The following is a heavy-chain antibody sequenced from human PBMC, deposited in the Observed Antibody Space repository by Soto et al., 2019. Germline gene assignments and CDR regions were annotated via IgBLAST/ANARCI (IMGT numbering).Heavy chain of an antibody. CDR3: GSLSWNCSSPSCLIECYYGMDV. J-gene: IGHJ6*02. D-gene: IGHD2-2*01. CDR2: IIPIFGTA. V-gene: IGHV1-69*13. CDR1: GGTFSSYA. Sequence: GASVKVSCKASGGTFSSYAISWVRQAPGQGLEWMGGIIPIFGTANYAQKFQGRVTITADESTSTAYMELSSLRSEDTAVYYCGSLSWNCSSPSCLIECYYGMDVWGQGTTVTVSS.